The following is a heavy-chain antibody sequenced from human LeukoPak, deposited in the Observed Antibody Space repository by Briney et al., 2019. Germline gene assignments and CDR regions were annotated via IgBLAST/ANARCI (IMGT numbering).Heavy chain of an antibody. CDR1: GFTFSSYW. V-gene: IGHV3-74*01. CDR3: AKQGRDWLRDYYYYMDV. Sequence: GGSLRLSCAASGFTFSSYWMHWVRQAPGKGLVWVSRINSDGSSTSYADSVKGRFTISRDNAKNTLYLQMNSLRAEDTAVYYCAKQGRDWLRDYYYYMDVWGKGTTVTISS. D-gene: IGHD3-9*01. CDR2: INSDGSST. J-gene: IGHJ6*03.